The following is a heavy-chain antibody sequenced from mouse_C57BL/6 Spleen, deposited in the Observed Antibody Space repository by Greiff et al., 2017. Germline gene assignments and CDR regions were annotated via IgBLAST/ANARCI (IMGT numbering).Heavy chain of an antibody. V-gene: IGHV1-69*01. J-gene: IGHJ2*01. CDR3: AREGDVLRYLDY. CDR1: GYTFTSYW. CDR2: IDPSDSYT. Sequence: QVQLKQPGAELVMPGASVKLSCKASGYTFTSYWMHWVKQRPGQGLEWIGEIDPSDSYTNYNQKFKGKSTLTVDKSSSTAYMQLSSLTSEDSAVYYCAREGDVLRYLDYWGQGTTLTVSS. D-gene: IGHD1-1*01.